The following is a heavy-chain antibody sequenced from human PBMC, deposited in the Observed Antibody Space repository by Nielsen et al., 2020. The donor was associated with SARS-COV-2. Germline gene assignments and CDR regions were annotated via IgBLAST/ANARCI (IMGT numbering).Heavy chain of an antibody. CDR2: IYYSGST. D-gene: IGHD3-22*01. CDR1: GGSISSGGYY. J-gene: IGHJ3*02. Sequence: SETLSLTCTVSGGSISSGGYYWSWIRQHPGKGLEWIGYIYYSGSTYYNPSLKSRVTISVDTSKNQFSLKLSSVTAADTAVYYCSRVRITMIVLVDAFDIWGQGTMVTVSS. V-gene: IGHV4-31*03. CDR3: SRVRITMIVLVDAFDI.